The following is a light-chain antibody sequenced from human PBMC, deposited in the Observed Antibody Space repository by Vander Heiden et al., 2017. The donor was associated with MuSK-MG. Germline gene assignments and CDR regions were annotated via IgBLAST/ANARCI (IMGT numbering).Light chain of an antibody. CDR1: SSDVGGYNY. J-gene: IGLJ2*01. V-gene: IGLV2-14*01. CDR3: SSYTSSSTLV. CDR2: DVS. Sequence: QSALTQPASVSGSPGQSITISCTGTSSDVGGYNYVSWYQQHPGKAPKLMIYDVSKRPSGVSNRFSGSKSGNTDSLTISGRQAEDEADYYCSSYTSSSTLVFGGGTKLTVL.